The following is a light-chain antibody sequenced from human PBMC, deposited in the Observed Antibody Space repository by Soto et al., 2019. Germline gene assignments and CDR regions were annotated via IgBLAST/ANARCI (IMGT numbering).Light chain of an antibody. CDR3: MQGTLWPWT. J-gene: IGKJ1*01. CDR2: KVS. Sequence: DAVMTQSPLSLPVTLGQPASISCRASQSLVSSDGNTYLNWFQQRPGQSPRRLIYKVSNRDSGVPGRFSGSGSGSDFTLKISRVEADDVGVYYCMQGTLWPWTLAQGTQVEIK. CDR1: QSLVSSDGNTY. V-gene: IGKV2-30*01.